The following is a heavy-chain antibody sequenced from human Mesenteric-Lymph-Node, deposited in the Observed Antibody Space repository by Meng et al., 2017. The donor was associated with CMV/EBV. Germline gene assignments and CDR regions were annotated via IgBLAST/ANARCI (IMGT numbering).Heavy chain of an antibody. Sequence: ETLSLTCAASGFTFSTYTMNWVRQAPGKGLEWISYISRSSSTTFYADSVKGRFTVSRDNAKNSLYLQMNSLRAEDTAVYYCAREPVPAAAGTSFYYYYGMDVWGQGTTVTVSS. CDR3: AREPVPAAAGTSFYYYYGMDV. J-gene: IGHJ6*02. D-gene: IGHD6-13*01. V-gene: IGHV3-48*04. CDR2: ISRSSSTT. CDR1: GFTFSTYT.